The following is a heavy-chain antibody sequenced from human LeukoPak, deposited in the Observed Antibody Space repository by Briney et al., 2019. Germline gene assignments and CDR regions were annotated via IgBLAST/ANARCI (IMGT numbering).Heavy chain of an antibody. Sequence: SETLSLTCTVSGDSISNANYYWDWIRQPPGKGLEWIGNVYYSGSTKYNPSLESRVTISVDTSKNQFSLKLSSVTAADTAVYYCARDSEDCTSTNCYRAQDYWGQGTLVTVSS. D-gene: IGHD2-2*01. V-gene: IGHV4-39*02. CDR1: GDSISNANYY. J-gene: IGHJ4*02. CDR3: ARDSEDCTSTNCYRAQDY. CDR2: VYYSGST.